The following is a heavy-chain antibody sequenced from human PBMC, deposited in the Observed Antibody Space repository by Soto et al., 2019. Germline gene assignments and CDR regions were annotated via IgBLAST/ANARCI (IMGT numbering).Heavy chain of an antibody. Sequence: LRLSCAASGFTFNTYAMTWVRQAPGKGLEWVSVISGGGGSASYSDSVRGRLTVSRDNSKNTLYLQMNSLRAEDTAVYYCARNELLSSHVDYWGQGTLVTVSS. CDR1: GFTFNTYA. D-gene: IGHD3-10*01. CDR2: ISGGGGSA. CDR3: ARNELLSSHVDY. V-gene: IGHV3-23*01. J-gene: IGHJ4*02.